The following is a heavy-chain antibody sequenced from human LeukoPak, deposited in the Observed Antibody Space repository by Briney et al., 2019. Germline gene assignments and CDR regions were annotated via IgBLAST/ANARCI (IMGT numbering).Heavy chain of an antibody. CDR2: IYYSGST. CDR3: ARDRNWSKDHFDY. Sequence: PSETLSLTCAVSGASIRSSGSFWGWFRQPPGKGLEWIGSIYYSGSTYYNPSLKSRVTISVDTSRNQFSLKLSSVTAADTAIYYCARDRNWSKDHFDYWGQGTLVTVSS. D-gene: IGHD1/OR15-1a*01. J-gene: IGHJ4*02. CDR1: GASIRSSGSF. V-gene: IGHV4-39*07.